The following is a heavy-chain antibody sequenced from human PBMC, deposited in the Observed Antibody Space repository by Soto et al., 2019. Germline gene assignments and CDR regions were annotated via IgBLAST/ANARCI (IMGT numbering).Heavy chain of an antibody. D-gene: IGHD1-1*01. V-gene: IGHV1-8*01. J-gene: IGHJ5*02. Sequence: QVQLVQSGAEVKKPGASVKVSCKASGCTFTSYDINWVRQATGQGLEWMGWMNPNSGNTGYAQKFQGRVTMTRNTSISTAYMELSSLRSEDTAVYYCARLGFPDYNYQFDPWGPGTLVTVSS. CDR3: ARLGFPDYNYQFDP. CDR1: GCTFTSYD. CDR2: MNPNSGNT.